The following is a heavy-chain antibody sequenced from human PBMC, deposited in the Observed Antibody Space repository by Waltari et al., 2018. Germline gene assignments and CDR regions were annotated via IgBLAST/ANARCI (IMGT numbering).Heavy chain of an antibody. D-gene: IGHD3-16*01. V-gene: IGHV3-30*18. CDR3: AKADGNPWNFEYYGMDV. J-gene: IGHJ6*02. CDR2: ISHEGRKE. CDR1: GFRIRGFG. Sequence: QVHLMESGGGVVQPGRSLRLSCAASGFRIRGFGRPWARQAPGKGLEWVAVISHEGRKEYYGDAVKGRFNIARDNSKNIVYLQMNSLRGDDTAVYHCAKADGNPWNFEYYGMDVWGPGTTVTVSS.